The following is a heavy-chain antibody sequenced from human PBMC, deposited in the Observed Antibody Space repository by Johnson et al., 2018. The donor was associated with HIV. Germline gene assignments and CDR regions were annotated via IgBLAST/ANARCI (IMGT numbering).Heavy chain of an antibody. V-gene: IGHV3-NL1*01. J-gene: IGHJ3*02. CDR3: ARDLAVAGPTGRGGAFDI. CDR1: GFTFSSYG. CDR2: IYSGGST. Sequence: QVQLVESGGGVVQPGRSLRLSCAASGFTFSSYGMHWVRQAPGKGLEWVSVIYSGGSTYYADSVKGRFTISRDNSKNTLCLQMNSLRAEDTAVYYCARDLAVAGPTGRGGAFDIWGQGTMVTVSS. D-gene: IGHD6-19*01.